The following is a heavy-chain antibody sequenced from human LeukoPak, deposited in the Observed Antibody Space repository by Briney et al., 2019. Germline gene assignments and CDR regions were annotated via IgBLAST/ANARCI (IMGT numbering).Heavy chain of an antibody. Sequence: PSETLSLTCTVSGESISGFYWSWIRQPPGKGLEWIGYIYYSGSTNYNPSLKSRVTISVDTSKNQFSLKLSSVTAADTAVYYCARGVVIAPQTFDYWGQGTLVTVSS. V-gene: IGHV4-59*01. D-gene: IGHD2-21*01. CDR3: ARGVVIAPQTFDY. CDR2: IYYSGST. J-gene: IGHJ4*02. CDR1: GESISGFY.